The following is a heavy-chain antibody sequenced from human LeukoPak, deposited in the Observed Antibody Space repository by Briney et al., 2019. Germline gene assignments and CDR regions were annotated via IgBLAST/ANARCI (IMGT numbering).Heavy chain of an antibody. CDR2: IYPGDSDT. J-gene: IGHJ4*02. CDR1: GYSFTSYW. Sequence: GESLKISCKGSGYSFTSYWIGWVRQMPGKGLEWMGIIYPGDSDTRYSPSFQGQVTISADKSISTAYLQWSSLKASDTAMYYCASPATLASSWTPFDYWGQGTLVTVSS. V-gene: IGHV5-51*01. D-gene: IGHD6-13*01. CDR3: ASPATLASSWTPFDY.